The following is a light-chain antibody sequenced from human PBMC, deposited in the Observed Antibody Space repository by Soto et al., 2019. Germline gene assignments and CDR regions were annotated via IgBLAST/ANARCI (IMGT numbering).Light chain of an antibody. CDR2: ASG. Sequence: EIVLTQSPGTLSLSPGERATLSCRASQTVDSSYLAWYQQRPGRAPRLLIYASGTRATGIPDRFSGRGSGTEFTLTISRLEPEDFAVYFCQQYGSKPRTFGQGTKLEIK. J-gene: IGKJ2*01. CDR3: QQYGSKPRT. CDR1: QTVDSSY. V-gene: IGKV3-20*01.